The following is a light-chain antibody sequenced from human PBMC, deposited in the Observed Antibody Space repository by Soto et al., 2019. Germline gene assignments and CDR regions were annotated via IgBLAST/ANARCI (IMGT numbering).Light chain of an antibody. CDR1: QTVSSK. Sequence: EIVMTQSPATLSVSVGERATLSCRSSQTVSSKLAWYQQKPGQAPRLLISGASTRATGIPARFTGSGSGTEFTLTISSLQSEDFAVYYCQQYNDWPPQLTFGGGTKVEFK. CDR3: QQYNDWPPQLT. CDR2: GAS. J-gene: IGKJ4*01. V-gene: IGKV3-15*01.